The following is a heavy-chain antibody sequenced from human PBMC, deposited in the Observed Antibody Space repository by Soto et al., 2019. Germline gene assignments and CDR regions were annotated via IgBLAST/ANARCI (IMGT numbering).Heavy chain of an antibody. CDR3: ARGSFCCGGSCYHGLFAI. V-gene: IGHV5-10-1*01. CDR2: IDPSDSYT. Sequence: PGESLKNSCKGSGYSFTSYWISWVRQMPGKGLEWMGRIDPSDSYTNYSPSFQGHVTISADKSISTAYLQWSSLKASDTAMYYCARGSFCCGGSCYHGLFAIWGQGTIVPVSS. CDR1: GYSFTSYW. J-gene: IGHJ3*02. D-gene: IGHD2-15*01.